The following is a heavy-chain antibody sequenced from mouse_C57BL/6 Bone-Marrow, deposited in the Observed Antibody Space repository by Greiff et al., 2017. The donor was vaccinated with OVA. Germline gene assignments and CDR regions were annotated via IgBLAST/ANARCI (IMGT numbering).Heavy chain of an antibody. CDR1: GYSITSGYY. D-gene: IGHD1-1*01. CDR2: ISYDGSN. V-gene: IGHV3-6*01. J-gene: IGHJ1*03. Sequence: VQLKESGPGLVKPSQSLSLTCSVTGYSITSGYYWNWIRQFPGNKLEWMGYISYDGSNNYNPSLKNRISITRDTSKNQFFLKLNSVTTEDTATYYCARGAVVATHWYFDVWGTGTTVTVSS. CDR3: ARGAVVATHWYFDV.